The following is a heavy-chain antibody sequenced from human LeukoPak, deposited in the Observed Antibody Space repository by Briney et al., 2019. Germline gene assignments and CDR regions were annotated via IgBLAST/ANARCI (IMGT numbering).Heavy chain of an antibody. Sequence: GGSLRLSRAASEFTFSSYAMNWVRQAPGKGLEWVSAMSGSGGSTYYADSVKGRFTISRDNSKNTLYLQMNSLRAEDTAVYYCAKVLGRTDYWGQGTLVTVSS. CDR2: MSGSGGST. J-gene: IGHJ4*02. CDR1: EFTFSSYA. D-gene: IGHD1-1*01. V-gene: IGHV3-23*01. CDR3: AKVLGRTDY.